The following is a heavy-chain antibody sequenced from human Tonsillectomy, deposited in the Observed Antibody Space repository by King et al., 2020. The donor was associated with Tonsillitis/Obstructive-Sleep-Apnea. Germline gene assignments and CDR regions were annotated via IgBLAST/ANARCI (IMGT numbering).Heavy chain of an antibody. D-gene: IGHD3-22*01. CDR2: IDPSDSYT. CDR3: ARQIGGYYDTSGDY. J-gene: IGHJ4*02. Sequence: QLVQSGAEVKKPGESLRLSCKGSGYSFTNYWITWVRQMPGKGLEWMGRIDPSDSYTDYSPSFQGHVTISADKSISTAYLQWSRLKASDTAMYYCARQIGGYYDTSGDYCGQGTLVTVSS. V-gene: IGHV5-10-1*03. CDR1: GYSFTNYW.